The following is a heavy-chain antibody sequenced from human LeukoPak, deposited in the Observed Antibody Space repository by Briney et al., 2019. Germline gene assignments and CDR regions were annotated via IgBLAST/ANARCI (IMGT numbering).Heavy chain of an antibody. CDR2: IYYSGNT. Sequence: PSETLSLTCTVSGGSVSSGSYYWGWIRQPPGKGLEWIGTIYYSGNTYYNPSLKSRVAISVDTSKNQFSLKLSSVTATDTAVYYCARLNPASGYDFDYWGQGTLVTVSS. CDR1: GGSVSSGSYY. CDR3: ARLNPASGYDFDY. D-gene: IGHD5-12*01. V-gene: IGHV4-39*01. J-gene: IGHJ4*02.